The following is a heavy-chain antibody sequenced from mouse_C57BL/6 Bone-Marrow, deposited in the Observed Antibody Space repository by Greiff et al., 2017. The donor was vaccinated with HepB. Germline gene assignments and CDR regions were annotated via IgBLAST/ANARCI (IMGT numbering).Heavy chain of an antibody. D-gene: IGHD1-1*01. V-gene: IGHV1-26*01. CDR3: STATSLYAMDY. Sequence: VQLQQSGPELVKPGASVKISCKASGYTFTDYYMNWVKQSHGKSLEWIGDINPNNGGTSYNQKFKGKATLTVDKSSSTAYMELHRLTSEASAVYYCSTATSLYAMDYWGQGTSVTVSS. CDR2: INPNNGGT. CDR1: GYTFTDYY. J-gene: IGHJ4*01.